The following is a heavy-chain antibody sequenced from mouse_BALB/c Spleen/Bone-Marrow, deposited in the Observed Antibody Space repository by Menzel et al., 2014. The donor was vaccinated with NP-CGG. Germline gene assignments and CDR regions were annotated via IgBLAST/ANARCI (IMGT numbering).Heavy chain of an antibody. CDR1: GFNIKDTY. V-gene: IGHV14-3*02. J-gene: IGHJ4*01. CDR3: AEITTAAYYVMDY. D-gene: IGHD1-2*01. CDR2: IDPANGNT. Sequence: VHVKQSGAELVKPGASVKLSCTASGFNIKDTYIHWVKQRPEQGLEWIGRIDPANGNTKYDPKFQGKATITADTSSNTAYLQLSSLTSEDTAVYYCAEITTAAYYVMDYWGQGTSVTASS.